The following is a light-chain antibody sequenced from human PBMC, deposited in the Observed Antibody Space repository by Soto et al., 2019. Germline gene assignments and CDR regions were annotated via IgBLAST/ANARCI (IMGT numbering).Light chain of an antibody. Sequence: QSALTQPASVSGSPGQSITISCTGTTSDIGDYNYVSWYQHLPDKVPKLIISLVSNRPSGVSNRFSGSKSGNTASLTISGLQAEDEGDYYCCSYAGSSTWVCGGGTKLTVL. J-gene: IGLJ3*02. CDR2: LVS. CDR3: CSYAGSSTWV. V-gene: IGLV2-14*01. CDR1: TSDIGDYNY.